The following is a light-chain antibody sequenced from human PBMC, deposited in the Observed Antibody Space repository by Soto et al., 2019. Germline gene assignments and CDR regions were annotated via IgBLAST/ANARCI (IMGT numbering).Light chain of an antibody. J-gene: IGKJ5*01. CDR2: GAS. V-gene: IGKV3D-15*01. Sequence: EIVMTQSPATLSVSPGERATLSCRATQGIGTNLAWYQQRPGQAPRLLIYGASTRATGIPARFSGSASGTEFTLTNTSLQSEDFAVYYCQQYNYWPITFGQGTRLEIK. CDR1: QGIGTN. CDR3: QQYNYWPIT.